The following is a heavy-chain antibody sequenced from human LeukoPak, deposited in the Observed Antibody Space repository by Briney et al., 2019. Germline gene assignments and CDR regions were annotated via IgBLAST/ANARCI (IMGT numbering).Heavy chain of an antibody. J-gene: IGHJ6*02. V-gene: IGHV3-30*03. Sequence: PGGSLRLSCAASGFTFSSYGMHWVRQAPVNELERVAVISYDGSQEYYADSVKGRFTISRDNAKNSLFLQMNSLRAEDTAVYYCARDSDFDSSGYYPYYYYYYKMDVWGQGTLVTVSS. CDR3: ARDSDFDSSGYYPYYYYYYKMDV. CDR2: ISYDGSQE. D-gene: IGHD3-22*01. CDR1: GFTFSSYG.